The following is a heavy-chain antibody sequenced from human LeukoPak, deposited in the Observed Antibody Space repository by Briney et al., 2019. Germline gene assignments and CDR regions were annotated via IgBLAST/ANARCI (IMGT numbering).Heavy chain of an antibody. V-gene: IGHV3-11*01. J-gene: IGHJ4*02. D-gene: IGHD6-19*01. CDR3: ARDRWVAVAGFPDY. Sequence: GGSLRVSCAASGFTFSDYYMSWIRQAPGKGLECVSYISSSGSTIYYADSVKGRFTISRDNAKNSLYLQMNSLRAEDTAVYYCARDRWVAVAGFPDYWGQGTLVTVSS. CDR1: GFTFSDYY. CDR2: ISSSGSTI.